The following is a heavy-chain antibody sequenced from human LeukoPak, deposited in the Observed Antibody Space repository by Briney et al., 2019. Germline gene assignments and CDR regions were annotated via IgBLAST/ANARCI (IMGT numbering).Heavy chain of an antibody. Sequence: PSETLSLTCTVSGGSISSYYWSWIRQPPGKGLEWIGYTYYSGSTNYNPSLKSRVTISVDASKNQFSLKLNSVTAADTAVYYCARAPDDSSGYYPLDYWGQGTLVTVSS. CDR2: TYYSGST. J-gene: IGHJ4*02. CDR3: ARAPDDSSGYYPLDY. D-gene: IGHD3-22*01. CDR1: GGSISSYY. V-gene: IGHV4-59*01.